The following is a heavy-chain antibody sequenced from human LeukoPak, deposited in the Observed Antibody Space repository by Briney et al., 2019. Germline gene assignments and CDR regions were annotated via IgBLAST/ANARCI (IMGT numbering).Heavy chain of an antibody. CDR2: IYYSGST. CDR3: ARGSLGDPFTDDAFDI. J-gene: IGHJ3*02. CDR1: GGSISSYY. V-gene: IGHV4-59*01. D-gene: IGHD3-16*01. Sequence: SETLSLTCTVSGGSISSYYWSWIRQPPGKGLEWIGCIYYSGSTNYNPSLKSRVTISVDTSKNQFSLKLSSVTAADTAVYYCARGSLGDPFTDDAFDIWGQGTMVTVSS.